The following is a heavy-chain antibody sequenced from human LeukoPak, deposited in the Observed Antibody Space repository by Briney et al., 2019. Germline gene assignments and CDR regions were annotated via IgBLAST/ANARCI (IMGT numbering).Heavy chain of an antibody. V-gene: IGHV3-30*04. J-gene: IGHJ4*02. D-gene: IGHD6-6*01. CDR1: GFTFSSYA. CDR3: ASSRSASIAAPMDY. Sequence: GGSLRLSCAASGFTFSSYAMHWVRQAPGKGLEWVAVISYDGSNKYYADSVKGRFTISRDNSKNTLYLQMNSLRAEDTAVYYCASSRSASIAAPMDYWGQGTLVTVSS. CDR2: ISYDGSNK.